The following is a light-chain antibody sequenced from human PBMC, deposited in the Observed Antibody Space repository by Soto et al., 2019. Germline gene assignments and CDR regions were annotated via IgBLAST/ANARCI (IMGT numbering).Light chain of an antibody. CDR1: QTISSW. J-gene: IGKJ1*01. Sequence: DIQMTQSPSTLSGSVGDRVTITCRASQTISSWLAWYQQKPGKAPKLLIYKASTLKSGVPSRFSGSGSGTEFTLTISNLQPYDFSTYYCQHYNSYSEAFGQGTKVELK. CDR3: QHYNSYSEA. V-gene: IGKV1-5*03. CDR2: KAS.